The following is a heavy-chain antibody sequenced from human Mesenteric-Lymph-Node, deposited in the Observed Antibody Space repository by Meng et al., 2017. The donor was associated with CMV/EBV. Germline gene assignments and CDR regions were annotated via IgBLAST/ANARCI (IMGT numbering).Heavy chain of an antibody. CDR1: GFTFNNSA. D-gene: IGHD6-13*01. CDR3: ARDNIAAAGYFEY. Sequence: AASGFTFNNSALRWVRQAPGKGLEWVAVISYDGSNKYYGDSVKGRFTISRDKSKNTLYLQMHSLRAEDTAVYYCARDNIAAAGYFEYWGQGTLVTVSS. CDR2: ISYDGSNK. V-gene: IGHV3-30*04. J-gene: IGHJ4*02.